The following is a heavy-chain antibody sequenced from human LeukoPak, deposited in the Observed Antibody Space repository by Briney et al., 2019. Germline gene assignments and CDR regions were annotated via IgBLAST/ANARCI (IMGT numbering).Heavy chain of an antibody. J-gene: IGHJ4*02. CDR2: ISSTGGST. D-gene: IGHD5-24*01. CDR1: GFTFSSYA. Sequence: GGSLRLSCSASGFTFSSYAMHWVRQAPGKGLEYVSVISSTGGSTYHADSVKDRFTISRDNSKSTLYLQMSSLRPEDTAVYYCARESSGWLQLFDYWGQGTLVTVSS. V-gene: IGHV3-64D*09. CDR3: ARESSGWLQLFDY.